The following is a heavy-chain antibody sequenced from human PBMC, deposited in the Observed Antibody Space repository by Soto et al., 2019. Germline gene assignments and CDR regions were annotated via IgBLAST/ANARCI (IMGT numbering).Heavy chain of an antibody. CDR3: ERLGGYYQALDH. J-gene: IGHJ4*02. CDR2: IYHSGST. V-gene: IGHV4-30-2*01. D-gene: IGHD3-22*01. Sequence: SETLSLTCAVSGGSISSGGCSWNWIQQPPGKGLEWIGYIYHSGSTYYNPSLKSRVTISVDRSKNQFSLKLSSVTAAATAVYYGERLGGYYQALDHWSQGTRVPVSS. CDR1: GGSISSGGCS.